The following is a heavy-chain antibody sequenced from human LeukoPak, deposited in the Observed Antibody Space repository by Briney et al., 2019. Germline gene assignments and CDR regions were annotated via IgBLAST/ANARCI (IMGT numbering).Heavy chain of an antibody. CDR3: ARLGYSSGWYYFDY. D-gene: IGHD6-19*01. CDR2: IYYSGST. J-gene: IGHJ4*02. Sequence: KTSETLSLTCTVSGGSISSYYWSWIRQPPGKGLEWIGYIYYSGSTNYNPSLKSRVTISVDTSKNQFSLKLSSVTAADTAVYYCARLGYSSGWYYFDYWGQGTLVTVS. V-gene: IGHV4-59*01. CDR1: GGSISSYY.